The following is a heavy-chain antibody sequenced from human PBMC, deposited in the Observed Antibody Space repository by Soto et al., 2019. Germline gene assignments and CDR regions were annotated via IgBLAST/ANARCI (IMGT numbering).Heavy chain of an antibody. CDR3: AKDIAGQTYYFDY. Sequence: EVQLLESGGGLVQPGGSLRLSCAASGFTFSSYAMSWVRQAPGKGLEWVSAISGSGGRTYYADSVKGRFTISRDNSKNTRYRQMNSRRAEDTAVYYFAKDIAGQTYYFDYWGQGTLVTVSS. J-gene: IGHJ4*02. CDR1: GFTFSSYA. D-gene: IGHD6-13*01. CDR2: ISGSGGRT. V-gene: IGHV3-23*01.